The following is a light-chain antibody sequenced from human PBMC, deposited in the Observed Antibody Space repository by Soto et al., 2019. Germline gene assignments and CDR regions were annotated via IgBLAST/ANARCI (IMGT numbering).Light chain of an antibody. V-gene: IGLV2-8*01. J-gene: IGLJ2*01. Sequence: SALTQPPSASGSPGQSVTISCTGTSSDIGSHNYVSWYQQHPGKAPKLMIYEVSTRPSGVPYRFSGSKSGNTASLTVSGLQAEDEADYYCSSFPGSKNFEFGGGTKLTVL. CDR3: SSFPGSKNFE. CDR1: SSDIGSHNY. CDR2: EVS.